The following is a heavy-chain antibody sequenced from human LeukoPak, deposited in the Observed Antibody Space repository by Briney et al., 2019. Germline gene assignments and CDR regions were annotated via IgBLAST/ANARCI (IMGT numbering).Heavy chain of an antibody. CDR1: GGSISSYY. V-gene: IGHV4-59*08. D-gene: IGHD6-19*01. CDR3: AGSGWSFDAFDF. J-gene: IGHJ3*01. Sequence: PSETLSLTCTVSGGSISSYYWSWIRQPAGKGLEWIGYIHHSGSTNYSPSLKSRVTISVDTSKNRFSLRLSSLTAADTAVYFCAGSGWSFDAFDFWGQGTMVTVSS. CDR2: IHHSGST.